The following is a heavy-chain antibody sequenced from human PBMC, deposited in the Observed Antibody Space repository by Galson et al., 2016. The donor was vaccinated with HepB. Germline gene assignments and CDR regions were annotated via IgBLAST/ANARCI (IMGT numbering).Heavy chain of an antibody. D-gene: IGHD1-26*01. CDR2: IYPGDSDT. CDR3: ARRRDTASSARYFDY. V-gene: IGHV5-51*01. J-gene: IGHJ4*02. CDR1: GYSFTSYW. Sequence: QSGAEVTKPGESLEISCKGSGYSFTSYWIAWVRQMPGKGLEWMGIIYPGDSDTRYSPSFQGQVTISVDKSISTAYLQWSSLKASDTAMYFCARRRDTASSARYFDYWAQGTLVTVSS.